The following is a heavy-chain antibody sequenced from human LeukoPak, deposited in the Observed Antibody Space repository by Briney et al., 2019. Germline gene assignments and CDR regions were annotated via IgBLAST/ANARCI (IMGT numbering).Heavy chain of an antibody. CDR1: GFTFSSYG. V-gene: IGHV3-30*18. CDR2: ISYDGSNK. J-gene: IGHJ6*02. Sequence: GGSLRLSCAASGFTFSSYGMHWVRQAPGKGLEWVAVISYDGSNKYYADSVKGRFTISRDNSKNTLYLQMNSLRAEDTAVYYCAKDRGYCSSTSCHPYYYGMDVWGQGTTVTVSS. D-gene: IGHD2-2*01. CDR3: AKDRGYCSSTSCHPYYYGMDV.